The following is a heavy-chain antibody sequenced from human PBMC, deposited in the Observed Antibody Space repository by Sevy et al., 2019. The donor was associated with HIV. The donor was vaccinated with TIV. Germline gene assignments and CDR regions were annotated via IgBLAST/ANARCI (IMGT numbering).Heavy chain of an antibody. CDR1: GFTFGDYY. CDR3: ARSGDDSSGFYYWWFDP. Sequence: GGSLRLSCVGSGFTFGDYYISWIRQAPGKGLEWVSGINWNGGSISYADSVRGRFTISRDNAKNSLYLQMNSLRAEDTAFYYCARSGDDSSGFYYWWFDPWGQGTLVTVSS. V-gene: IGHV3-20*04. CDR2: INWNGGSI. J-gene: IGHJ5*02. D-gene: IGHD3-22*01.